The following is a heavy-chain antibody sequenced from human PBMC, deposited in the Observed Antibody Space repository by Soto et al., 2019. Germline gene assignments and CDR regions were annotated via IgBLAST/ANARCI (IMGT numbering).Heavy chain of an antibody. Sequence: SETLSLTCAVYGGSFSGYYWSWIRQPPGKGLEWIGEINHSGSTNYNPSLKSRVTISVDTSKNQFSLKLSSVTAADTAVYYCAREWGITMVRGATRIWGQGTLVTVSS. J-gene: IGHJ4*02. D-gene: IGHD3-10*01. V-gene: IGHV4-34*01. CDR2: INHSGST. CDR3: AREWGITMVRGATRI. CDR1: GGSFSGYY.